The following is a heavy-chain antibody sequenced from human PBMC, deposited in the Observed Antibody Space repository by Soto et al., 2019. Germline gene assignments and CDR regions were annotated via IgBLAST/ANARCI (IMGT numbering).Heavy chain of an antibody. D-gene: IGHD1-1*01. J-gene: IGHJ3*02. CDR3: AKGKRLPGSLFANAFDI. CDR2: LSYDGSNK. Sequence: QVQLVESGGGVVQPGRSLRLSCAASGFSFSSYGIHWVRQAPGKGLQWLALLSYDGSNKYYADAVKGRFTISRDNSKNALYLQMNSLRTEDTAVYYWAKGKRLPGSLFANAFDIWGQGTMVTVSS. CDR1: GFSFSSYG. V-gene: IGHV3-30*18.